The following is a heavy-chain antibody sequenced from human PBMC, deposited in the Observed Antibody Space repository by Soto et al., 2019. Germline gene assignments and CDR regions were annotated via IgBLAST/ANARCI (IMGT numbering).Heavy chain of an antibody. D-gene: IGHD3-22*01. CDR1: GGTFSRHA. CDR3: ARGWGYDSNDYYYAY. V-gene: IGHV1-69*01. J-gene: IGHJ4*02. CDR2: IIPIFGTA. Sequence: QVQLVQSGAEVRKPGSSVKVSCKASGGTFSRHAISWVRHAPGQGLEWMGGIIPIFGTANHAQKFQGRVTIIEDESTSTVYMELSSLRSEDTAMYYCARGWGYDSNDYYYAYWGQGTLVIVSS.